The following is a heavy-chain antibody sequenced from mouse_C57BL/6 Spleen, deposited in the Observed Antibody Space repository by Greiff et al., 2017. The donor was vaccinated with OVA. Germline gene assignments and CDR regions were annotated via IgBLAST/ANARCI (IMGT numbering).Heavy chain of an antibody. CDR3: ARSEGSGYVFAY. V-gene: IGHV1-69*01. CDR2: IDPSDSYT. Sequence: QVQLQQPGAELVMPGASVKLSCKASGYTFTSYWMHWVKQRPGQGLEWIGEIDPSDSYTNYNQKFKGKSTLTVDKSSSTAYMQLSSLTSEDSAVYYCARSEGSGYVFAYWGQGTLVTVSA. J-gene: IGHJ3*01. CDR1: GYTFTSYW. D-gene: IGHD3-2*02.